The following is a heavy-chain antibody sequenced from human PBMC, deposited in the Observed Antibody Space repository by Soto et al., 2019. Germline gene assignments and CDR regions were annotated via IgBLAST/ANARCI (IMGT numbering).Heavy chain of an antibody. J-gene: IGHJ5*02. V-gene: IGHV4-39*01. D-gene: IGHD6-19*01. Sequence: QLQLQESGPGLVKPSETLSLTCTVSGGSISSSSYYWGWIRQPPGKGLEWIGSIYYSGSTYYNPSLKSRVTISVDTSKNQFSLKLSSVTAADTAVYYCARHAQWLSWFDPWGQGTLVTVSS. CDR2: IYYSGST. CDR1: GGSISSSSYY. CDR3: ARHAQWLSWFDP.